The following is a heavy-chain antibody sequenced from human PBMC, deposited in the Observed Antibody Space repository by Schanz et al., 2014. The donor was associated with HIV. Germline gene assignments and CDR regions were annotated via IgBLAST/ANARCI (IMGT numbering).Heavy chain of an antibody. CDR1: GFTFSSYW. Sequence: QVQLVESGGGVVQPGGSLRLSCAASGFTFSSYWMHWVRQAPGKGLVWVAVISYDGSNKYYADSVKGRFTISRDNSKNTLYLQMNSLRAEDTAVYYCARGSGPYYYYYGMDVWGQGTTVTVSS. D-gene: IGHD3-10*01. CDR3: ARGSGPYYYYYGMDV. J-gene: IGHJ6*02. CDR2: ISYDGSNK. V-gene: IGHV3-30-3*01.